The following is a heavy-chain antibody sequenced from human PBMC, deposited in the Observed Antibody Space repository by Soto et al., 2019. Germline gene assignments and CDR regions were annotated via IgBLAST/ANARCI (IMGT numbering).Heavy chain of an antibody. CDR1: GYDFTTYG. J-gene: IGHJ4*02. D-gene: IGHD1-1*01. V-gene: IGHV1-18*01. Sequence: QVHLVQSGAEVKNPGASVKVSCKGSGYDFTTYGITWVRQAPGQGLEWMAWISAHNGNTNYAPNLQGRVTVTRDTSTSKAYIELRSLRSDDTAGYYCAGGRYGDYWGQGALVTVSS. CDR2: ISAHNGNT. CDR3: AGGRYGDY.